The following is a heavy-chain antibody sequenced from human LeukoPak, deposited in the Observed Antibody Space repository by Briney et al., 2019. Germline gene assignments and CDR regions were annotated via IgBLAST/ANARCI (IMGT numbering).Heavy chain of an antibody. V-gene: IGHV4-4*02. Sequence: SGTLSLTCAVSGGSISSSNWWSWVRQPPGKGLEWIGEIYHSGSTNYNPSLKSRVTISVDKSKNQFSLKLSSVTAADTAVYYCARDPYGSGSIYYYYGMDVWGQGTTVTVSS. J-gene: IGHJ6*02. CDR1: GGSISSSNW. CDR3: ARDPYGSGSIYYYYGMDV. D-gene: IGHD3-10*01. CDR2: IYHSGST.